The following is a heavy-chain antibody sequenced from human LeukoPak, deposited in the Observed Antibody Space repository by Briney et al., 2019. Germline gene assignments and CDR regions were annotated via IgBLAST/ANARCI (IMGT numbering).Heavy chain of an antibody. CDR1: EFTFSNYG. D-gene: IGHD6-6*01. Sequence: GGSLRLSCAASEFTFSNYGMNWSRRAPGRGWEWVSSISDSAGSTFYADSVKGRFTISRDNSKNTLYLQMNSLRAGDTAIYYCAKRIQYSSSSAYFDYWGQGTLVTVSS. V-gene: IGHV3-23*01. CDR3: AKRIQYSSSSAYFDY. J-gene: IGHJ4*02. CDR2: ISDSAGST.